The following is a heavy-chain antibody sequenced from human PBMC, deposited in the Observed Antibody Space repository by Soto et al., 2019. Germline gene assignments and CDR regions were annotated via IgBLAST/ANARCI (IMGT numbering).Heavy chain of an antibody. D-gene: IGHD3-22*01. V-gene: IGHV3-48*02. CDR1: GFTFSSYG. J-gene: IGHJ4*02. Sequence: GGSLRLSCVASGFTFSSYGMNWVRQAPGKGLEWVSYISSSSTTIYYADSVKGRFTIFRDNAKNSLYLQLNSLRDEDTAVYYCARSPYYYDSSNYYGYWGQGTLVTVSS. CDR3: ARSPYYYDSSNYYGY. CDR2: ISSSSTTI.